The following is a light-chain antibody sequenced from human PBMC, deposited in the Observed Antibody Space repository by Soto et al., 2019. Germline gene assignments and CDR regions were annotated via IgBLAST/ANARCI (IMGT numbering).Light chain of an antibody. V-gene: IGKV1-9*01. Sequence: IQLTQSPSSLSASVGDRVAITCRASQDISIYLAWYQQKPGKAPKLLIYAASTLHSGVPSRFSGSGSGTDFTLTISSLQPEDFATYYCQQLNNYPMTFGPGTKVDIK. CDR2: AAS. CDR3: QQLNNYPMT. J-gene: IGKJ3*01. CDR1: QDISIY.